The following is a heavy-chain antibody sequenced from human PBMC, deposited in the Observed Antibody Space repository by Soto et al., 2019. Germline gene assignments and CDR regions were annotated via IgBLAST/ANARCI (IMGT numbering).Heavy chain of an antibody. CDR1: GGSISSSSYY. V-gene: IGHV4-39*01. J-gene: IGHJ4*02. Sequence: SETLSLTCTVSGGSISSSSYYWGWIRQPPGKGLEWIGGIYYSGSTYYNPSLKSRVTISVDTSKNQFSLKLSSVTAADTAVYYCARSYLAGKRPTDKPFDYWGQGTLVTVSS. CDR3: ARSYLAGKRPTDKPFDY. D-gene: IGHD6-19*01. CDR2: IYYSGST.